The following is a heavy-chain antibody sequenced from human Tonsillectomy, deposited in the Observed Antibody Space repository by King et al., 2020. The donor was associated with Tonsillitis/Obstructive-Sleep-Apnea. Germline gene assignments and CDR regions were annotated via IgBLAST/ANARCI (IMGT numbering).Heavy chain of an antibody. V-gene: IGHV5-10-1*01. J-gene: IGHJ3*02. D-gene: IGHD3-10*01. CDR3: ARPTYGSGSYYDHDAFDI. CDR2: IDPSDSYT. Sequence: QLVQSGAEVKKPGASLRISCKGSGYSFTSYWISWVRQMPGKGLEWMGRIDPSDSYTNYSPSFQGHVTISADKSISTAYLQWSSLKASDTAMYYCARPTYGSGSYYDHDAFDIWGQGTMVTVSS. CDR1: GYSFTSYW.